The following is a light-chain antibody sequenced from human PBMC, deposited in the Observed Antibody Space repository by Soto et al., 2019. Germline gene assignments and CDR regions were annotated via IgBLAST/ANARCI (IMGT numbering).Light chain of an antibody. CDR1: SSNVGSYGL. J-gene: IGLJ2*01. Sequence: QCVLTQPASVYGSSGQSITISCTRTSSNVGSYGLVSWYQQHPGQAPKLMIYEVFKRPSGVSSRFSGSKSGNTASLTISGLQAEDEADYYCCSYANGVVFGGGTKLTV. CDR2: EVF. CDR3: CSYANGVV. V-gene: IGLV2-23*02.